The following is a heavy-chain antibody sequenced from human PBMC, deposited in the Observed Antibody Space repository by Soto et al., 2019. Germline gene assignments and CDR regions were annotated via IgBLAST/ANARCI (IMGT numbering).Heavy chain of an antibody. CDR3: ASGNRRTGDYYYGIDV. J-gene: IGHJ6*02. Sequence: QVQLVESGGGVVQPGRSLRLSCAASGFTFSSYAMHWVRQAPGKGLEWVAVISYDGSNKYYADSVKGRFTISRDNSKNPLYLQMNSLLADDTAVYYCASGNRRTGDYYYGIDVWGQGTTVTVSS. V-gene: IGHV3-30*14. D-gene: IGHD1-1*01. CDR2: ISYDGSNK. CDR1: GFTFSSYA.